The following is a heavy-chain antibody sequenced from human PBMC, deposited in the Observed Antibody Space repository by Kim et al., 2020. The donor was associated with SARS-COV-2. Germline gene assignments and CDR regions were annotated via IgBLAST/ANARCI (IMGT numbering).Heavy chain of an antibody. CDR1: GFTFDNHG. V-gene: IGHV3-33*03. Sequence: GGSLRLSCEASGFTFDNHGMHWVRQAPGKGLEWVASVWYDESIKFYAESLKGRFTISRDNSKNTLYLQMNSLRDEDTGVYYCARVPGYCYYGLDFWGQGTPVPVSS. J-gene: IGHJ6*02. CDR2: VWYDESIK. D-gene: IGHD3-10*01. CDR3: ARVPGYCYYGLDF.